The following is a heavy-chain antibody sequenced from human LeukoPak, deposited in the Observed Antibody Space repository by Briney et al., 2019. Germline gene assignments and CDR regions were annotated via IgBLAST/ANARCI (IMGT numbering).Heavy chain of an antibody. D-gene: IGHD2-8*02. J-gene: IGHJ4*02. V-gene: IGHV1-2*06. CDR2: INANSVGT. CDR1: GYTLTGYF. CDR3: ERELPGIVLVVEAIIQEDTYYFDS. Sequence: ASVKVSSTASGYTLTGYFMHRVPQAPGQGLGWMRRINANSVGTGYAQNFQGRVTMTRDMSISTAYMELSKLRSDDKAVYYCERELPGIVLVVEAIIQEDTYYFDSWGQGPPVTVSS.